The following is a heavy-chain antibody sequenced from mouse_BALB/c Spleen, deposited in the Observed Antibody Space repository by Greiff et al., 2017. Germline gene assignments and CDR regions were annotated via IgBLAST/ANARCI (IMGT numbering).Heavy chain of an antibody. CDR1: GDSITSGY. Sequence: EVKLLEPGPSLVKPSQTLSLTCSVTGDSITSGYWNWIRKFPGHKLEYMGYISYSGSTYYNPSLKSRISITRDTSKNQSYLQLNSVTTEDTATYYCARSVYYGSSSLDYWGQGTTLTVSS. V-gene: IGHV3-8*02. CDR3: ARSVYYGSSSLDY. J-gene: IGHJ2*01. CDR2: ISYSGST. D-gene: IGHD1-1*01.